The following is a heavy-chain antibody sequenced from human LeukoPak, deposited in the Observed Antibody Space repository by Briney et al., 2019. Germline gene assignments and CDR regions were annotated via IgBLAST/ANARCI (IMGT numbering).Heavy chain of an antibody. Sequence: GSLRLSCAAFGFSFSTYGMSWIRQPPGKGLEWIGEINHSGSTNYNPSLKSRVTISVDTSKNQFSLKLSSVTAADTAVYYCARWPTYSSGWRWAFDIWGQGTMVTVSS. CDR1: GFSFSTYG. CDR3: ARWPTYSSGWRWAFDI. D-gene: IGHD6-19*01. J-gene: IGHJ3*02. V-gene: IGHV4-34*01. CDR2: INHSGST.